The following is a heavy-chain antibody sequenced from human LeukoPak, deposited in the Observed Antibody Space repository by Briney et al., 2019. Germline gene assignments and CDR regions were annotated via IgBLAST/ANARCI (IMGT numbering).Heavy chain of an antibody. V-gene: IGHV1-2*02. Sequence: ASVKVSCTASGYTFTGYYMHWVRQAPGQGLEWMGWINPNSGGTNYAQKFQGRVTMTRDTSISTAYMELSRLRSDDTAVYYCARGVVIIIHYYYYMDVWGKGTTVTVSS. CDR2: INPNSGGT. CDR1: GYTFTGYY. J-gene: IGHJ6*03. CDR3: ARGVVIIIHYYYYMDV. D-gene: IGHD3-3*01.